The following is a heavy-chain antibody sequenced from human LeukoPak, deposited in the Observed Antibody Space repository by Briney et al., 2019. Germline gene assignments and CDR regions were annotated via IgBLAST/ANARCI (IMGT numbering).Heavy chain of an antibody. D-gene: IGHD2-15*01. V-gene: IGHV4-4*07. CDR1: GGSVSSYY. CDR2: IYTSGST. J-gene: IGHJ4*02. Sequence: SETLSLTCTVSGGSVSSYYWSWIRQPAGKGLEWIGRIYTSGSTNYNPSLKSRVTISVDTSKNQFSLKLSSVTAADTAVYYCARVITGYCSGGSCYGWYYFDYWGQGTLVTVSS. CDR3: ARVITGYCSGGSCYGWYYFDY.